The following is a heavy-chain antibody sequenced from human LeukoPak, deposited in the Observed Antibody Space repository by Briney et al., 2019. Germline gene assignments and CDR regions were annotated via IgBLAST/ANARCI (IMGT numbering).Heavy chain of an antibody. Sequence: GGSLRLSCAASGFRFSHSWMYWVRQGPGKGPVWVSRMKTDGTRIEYADSVKGRFTISRDNAKNTLFLQMSSLRVEDTAVYYCARGADHGGSYYPDWGQGTRVTVSS. J-gene: IGHJ4*02. D-gene: IGHD1-26*01. CDR2: MKTDGTRI. V-gene: IGHV3-74*01. CDR1: GFRFSHSW. CDR3: ARGADHGGSYYPD.